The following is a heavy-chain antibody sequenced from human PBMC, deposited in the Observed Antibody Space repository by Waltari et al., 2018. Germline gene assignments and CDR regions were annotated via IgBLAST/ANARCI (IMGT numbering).Heavy chain of an antibody. V-gene: IGHV4-4*07. CDR2: IYTSGST. Sequence: QVQLQESGPGLVKPSETLSLTCTVSGGSIRSYYWSWIRQPAGPRLEWIGRIYTSGSTNYNPSLKSRVTMSVDTSKNQFSLKLSSVTAADTAVYYCARNLRSSSSGFYYYYGMDVWGQGTTVTVSS. D-gene: IGHD6-6*01. J-gene: IGHJ6*02. CDR1: GGSIRSYY. CDR3: ARNLRSSSSGFYYYYGMDV.